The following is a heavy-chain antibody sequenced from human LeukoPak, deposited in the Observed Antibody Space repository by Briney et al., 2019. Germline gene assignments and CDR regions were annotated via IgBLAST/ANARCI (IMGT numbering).Heavy chain of an antibody. D-gene: IGHD3-16*01. J-gene: IGHJ4*02. CDR1: GFTFSSYA. CDR3: ARDPGRMGIRTPY. Sequence: GGSLRLSCAASGFTFSSYAMSWVRQAPGKGLEWVSAISGTGGRTYYADSVKGRFTISRDNSKNTLYLQMNSLRAEDTAVYYCARDPGRMGIRTPYWGQGTLVTVSS. CDR2: ISGTGGRT. V-gene: IGHV3-23*01.